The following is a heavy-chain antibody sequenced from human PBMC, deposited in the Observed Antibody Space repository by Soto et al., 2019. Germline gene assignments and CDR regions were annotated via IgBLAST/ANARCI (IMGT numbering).Heavy chain of an antibody. Sequence: RGGSLRLSCAASGFTFTRYSMNWVRQAPGKGLEWVSSISSTTNYIYYADSMKGRFTVSRDNAKNSVYLEMNSLSAEDTALYYCARESEDLTSNFDYWGQGTLVTVSS. CDR1: GFTFTRYS. CDR2: ISSTTNYI. V-gene: IGHV3-21*01. J-gene: IGHJ4*02. CDR3: ARESEDLTSNFDY.